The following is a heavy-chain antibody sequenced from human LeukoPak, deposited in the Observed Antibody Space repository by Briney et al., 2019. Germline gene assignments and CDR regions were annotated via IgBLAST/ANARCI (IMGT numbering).Heavy chain of an antibody. CDR1: GGSVSRGSYY. D-gene: IGHD1-7*01. CDR2: NYYSGRT. CDR3: ARRDLITGTTDY. Sequence: SETLSLTCTVSGGSVSRGSYYWRWIRRPPGEGLEWIGYNYYSGRTNYNPSLKSRVTISIDTSKNHFSLKLSSVTAVDTAVYYCARRDLITGTTDYWGQGILVTVSS. J-gene: IGHJ4*02. V-gene: IGHV4-61*03.